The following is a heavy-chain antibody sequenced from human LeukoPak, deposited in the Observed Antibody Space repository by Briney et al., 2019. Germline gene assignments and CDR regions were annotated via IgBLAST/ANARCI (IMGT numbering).Heavy chain of an antibody. CDR2: IYYSGST. D-gene: IGHD4-17*01. CDR1: GGAITGYY. CDR3: ARGRPPHDYGTLFDH. J-gene: IGHJ4*02. Sequence: SETLSLTCTVSGGAITGYYWSWIRQPPGKGLEWIGYIYYSGSTNYNPSLKSRVTMSVDTSKKQFSLKLSSVTAADTAVYYCARGRPPHDYGTLFDHWGQGTLVTVSS. V-gene: IGHV4-59*01.